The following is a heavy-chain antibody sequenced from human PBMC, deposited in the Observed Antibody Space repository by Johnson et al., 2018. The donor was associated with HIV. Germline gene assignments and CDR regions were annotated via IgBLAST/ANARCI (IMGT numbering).Heavy chain of an antibody. CDR1: GFTFSSYA. V-gene: IGHV3-30-3*01. CDR2: ISYDGRNK. D-gene: IGHD6-6*01. Sequence: QVQLVESGGGVVQPGRSLRLSCAASGFTFSSYAMHWVRQAPGKGLEWVAVISYDGRNKYYADSVKGRFTISRDNSKTTLYLQMNSLRAEDTALYFCARDGRGEQLVDQGDAFDIWGQGTMVTVSS. CDR3: ARDGRGEQLVDQGDAFDI. J-gene: IGHJ3*02.